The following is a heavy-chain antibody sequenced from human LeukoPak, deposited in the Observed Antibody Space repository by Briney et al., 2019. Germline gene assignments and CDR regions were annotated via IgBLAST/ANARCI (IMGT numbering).Heavy chain of an antibody. J-gene: IGHJ6*03. CDR3: ARENRDGYNWGLYYYYYYMDV. CDR1: GFTFSSYS. V-gene: IGHV3-48*01. D-gene: IGHD5-24*01. Sequence: GGSLRLSCAASGFTFSSYSMNWVRQAPGKGLEWVSHISSSSSTIYYADSVKGRFTISRDNAKNSLYLQMNSLRAEDTAVYYCARENRDGYNWGLYYYYYYMDVWGKGTTVTVSS. CDR2: ISSSSSTI.